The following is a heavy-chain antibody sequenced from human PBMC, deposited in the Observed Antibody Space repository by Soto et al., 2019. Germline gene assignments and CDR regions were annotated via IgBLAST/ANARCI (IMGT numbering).Heavy chain of an antibody. CDR3: AKSRQQLVTYYGMDV. D-gene: IGHD6-13*01. CDR1: GGSINSYD. CDR2: IYYSGST. V-gene: IGHV4-59*01. J-gene: IGHJ6*02. Sequence: PXATLSLNCTVSGGSINSYDWSWIRQPPGKGLEWIGYIYYSGSTNYNPSLKSRVTISVDTSQNQFSLKLSSVTAADTAVYYCAKSRQQLVTYYGMDVWGQGTTVTVSS.